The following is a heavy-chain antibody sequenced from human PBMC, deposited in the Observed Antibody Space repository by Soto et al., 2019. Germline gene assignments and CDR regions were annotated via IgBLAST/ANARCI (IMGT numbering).Heavy chain of an antibody. Sequence: EVQLLESGGGLVQPGGSLRLSCAASGFTFSSYAMSWVRQAPGKGLEWVSAISGSGDSTYYADSVKGRFTISRDNSKNTQYLQMNSLRAEHTAVYYCAKRTVGWYFDLWGRGTLVTVSS. J-gene: IGHJ2*01. CDR2: ISGSGDST. CDR1: GFTFSSYA. V-gene: IGHV3-23*01. CDR3: AKRTVGWYFDL. D-gene: IGHD4-17*01.